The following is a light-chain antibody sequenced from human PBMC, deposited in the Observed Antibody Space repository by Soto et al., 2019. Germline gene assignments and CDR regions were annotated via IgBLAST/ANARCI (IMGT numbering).Light chain of an antibody. CDR3: QQYVSSPRT. Sequence: ENVLTQSPGTLSLSPGERATLSCRASQTVYNGYLAWYQQKPGQAPRLLIYGASSRATGIPDRFSGSGSGTDFTLTISRLEPEDFAVYYCQQYVSSPRTFG. V-gene: IGKV3-20*01. J-gene: IGKJ1*01. CDR2: GAS. CDR1: QTVYNGY.